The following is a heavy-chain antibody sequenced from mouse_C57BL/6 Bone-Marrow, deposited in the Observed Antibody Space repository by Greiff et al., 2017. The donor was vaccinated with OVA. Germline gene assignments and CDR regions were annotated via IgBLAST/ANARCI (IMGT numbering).Heavy chain of an antibody. CDR1: GYAFSSSW. J-gene: IGHJ2*01. V-gene: IGHV1-82*01. D-gene: IGHD1-1*01. CDR2: IYPGDGDT. CDR3: ARREDYYGSPSFDY. Sequence: QVQLQQSGPELVKPGASVKISCKASGYAFSSSWMNWVKQRPGKGLEWIGRIYPGDGDTNYNGKFKGKATLTADKSSSTAYMQLSSLTSEDSAVYFCARREDYYGSPSFDYWGQGTTLTVSS.